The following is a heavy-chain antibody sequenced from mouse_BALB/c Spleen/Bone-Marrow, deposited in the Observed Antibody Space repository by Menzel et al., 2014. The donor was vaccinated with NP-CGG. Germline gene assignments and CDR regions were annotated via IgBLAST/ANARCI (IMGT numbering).Heavy chain of an antibody. CDR2: INPSTGYA. V-gene: IGHV1-7*01. J-gene: IGHJ2*01. CDR3: ARDY. Sequence: QVQLQQPGPALAKPGASVKMSCKASGYTFTDTWIHWIKQRPGQGLEWIGYINPSTGYAEYNQNFEDKATLTVEKSSSTAYMQLSSLTSEDSAVYYCARDYWGQGTTLTVSS. CDR1: GYTFTDTW.